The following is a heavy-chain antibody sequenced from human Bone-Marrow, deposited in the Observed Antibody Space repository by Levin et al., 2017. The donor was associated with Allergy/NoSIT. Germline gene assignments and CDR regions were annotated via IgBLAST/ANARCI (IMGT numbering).Heavy chain of an antibody. V-gene: IGHV1-69*06. CDR1: GGTFSSYA. J-gene: IGHJ4*02. CDR3: ARAPSIAVAGNPFDY. D-gene: IGHD6-19*01. CDR2: IIAIFGTA. Sequence: SVKVSCKASGGTFSSYAISWVRQAPGQGLEWMGGIIAIFGTANYAQKVQGRVTITADKSTSTADMELSSLRSEDTAVYYCARAPSIAVAGNPFDYWGQGTLVTVSS.